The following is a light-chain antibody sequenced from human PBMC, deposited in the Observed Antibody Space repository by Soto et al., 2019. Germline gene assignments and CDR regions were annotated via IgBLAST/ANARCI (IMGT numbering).Light chain of an antibody. V-gene: IGKV1-5*01. CDR2: DAS. CDR3: QQYNSYSLT. J-gene: IGKJ4*01. Sequence: DIQLTQSPSNLSASVGDRVTITCRASQSISSWLAWYQQKPGKAPKLLIYDASSLESGVPSRFSGSGSGTEFTLTISSLQPDDFATYYCQQYNSYSLTFGGGTKVEIK. CDR1: QSISSW.